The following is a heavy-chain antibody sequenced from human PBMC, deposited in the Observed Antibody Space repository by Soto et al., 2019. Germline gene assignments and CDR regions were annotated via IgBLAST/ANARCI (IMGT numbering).Heavy chain of an antibody. V-gene: IGHV4-31*03. J-gene: IGHJ5*02. CDR2: IYYSGST. Sequence: QVQLQESGPGLVKPSQTLSLTCTVSGGSISSGGYYWSWIRQHPGKGLEWIGFIYYSGSTYYNPSLKSRVTISVDTSKNQFSLKLSSVTAADTAAYYCARGSYYDSSGYYGPWGQGTLVTVSS. D-gene: IGHD3-22*01. CDR3: ARGSYYDSSGYYGP. CDR1: GGSISSGGYY.